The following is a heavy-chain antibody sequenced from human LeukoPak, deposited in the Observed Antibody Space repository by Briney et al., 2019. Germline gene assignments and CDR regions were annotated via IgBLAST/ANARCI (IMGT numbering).Heavy chain of an antibody. J-gene: IGHJ2*01. CDR2: FDAEDGET. CDR1: GYTLTELS. Sequence: ASVKVSCKVSGYTLTELSMHWVRQAPGKGLEWMGGFDAEDGETIYAQKFQGRVTMTEDTSTDTAYMELSSLRSEDTAVYYCATGGTYYGDRHLDWYFDLWGRGTLVTVSS. CDR3: ATGGTYYGDRHLDWYFDL. D-gene: IGHD4-17*01. V-gene: IGHV1-24*01.